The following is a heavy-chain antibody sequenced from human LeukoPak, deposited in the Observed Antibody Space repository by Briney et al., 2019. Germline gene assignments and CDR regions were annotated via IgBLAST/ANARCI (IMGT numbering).Heavy chain of an antibody. CDR3: ARQLIHYYDSSGFDAFDI. CDR1: GGSISSSSYY. Sequence: SETLSLTCTVSGGSISSSSYYWGWTRQPPGKGLEWIGSIYYSGSTYYNPSLKSRVTISVDTSKNQFSLKLSSVTAADTAVYYCARQLIHYYDSSGFDAFDIWGQGTMVTVSS. D-gene: IGHD3-22*01. V-gene: IGHV4-39*01. J-gene: IGHJ3*02. CDR2: IYYSGST.